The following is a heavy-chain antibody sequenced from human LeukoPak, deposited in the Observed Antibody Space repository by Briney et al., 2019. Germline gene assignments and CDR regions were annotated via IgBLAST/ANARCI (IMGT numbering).Heavy chain of an antibody. CDR3: SLTTLAVVYYFDY. CDR2: ISSDGTNK. Sequence: GGSLRLSCSASGFTFSDYAMHWARQAPGKGLEWVALISSDGTNKYYAESVRGRFTISGDNSANTLYLYMNSLTGADTSVYYCSLTTLAVVYYFDYWGQGTLVTVSS. CDR1: GFTFSDYA. D-gene: IGHD1/OR15-1a*01. J-gene: IGHJ4*02. V-gene: IGHV3-30*04.